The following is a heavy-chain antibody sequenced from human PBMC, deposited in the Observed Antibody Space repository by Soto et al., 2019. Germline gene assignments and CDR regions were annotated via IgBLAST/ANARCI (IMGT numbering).Heavy chain of an antibody. J-gene: IGHJ4*02. CDR3: AQTTGWPGFQF. D-gene: IGHD6-19*01. CDR1: GFAVSSKY. Sequence: EVQLVESGGGLIQPGGSLRLSCAASGFAVSSKYMTWVRQAPGKGLEWVSVIYGGGTTYYSDSVKGRFTISRDTSKNTLYLNRNCGSAGDTALYYCAQTTGWPGFQFWGQGTRVTASS. CDR2: IYGGGTT. V-gene: IGHV3-53*01.